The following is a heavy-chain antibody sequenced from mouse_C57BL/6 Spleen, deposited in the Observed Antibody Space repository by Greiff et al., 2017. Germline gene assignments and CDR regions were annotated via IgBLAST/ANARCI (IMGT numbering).Heavy chain of an antibody. Sequence: VQLQQSGAELARPGASVKLSCTASGYTFTSYGISWVKQRTGQGLEWIGEIYPRSGNTYYNEKFKGKATLTADKSSSTAYMELRSLTSEDSAVYFCARYDYDEGTLAMDYWGQGTSVTVAS. CDR2: IYPRSGNT. CDR3: ARYDYDEGTLAMDY. CDR1: GYTFTSYG. V-gene: IGHV1-81*01. D-gene: IGHD2-4*01. J-gene: IGHJ4*01.